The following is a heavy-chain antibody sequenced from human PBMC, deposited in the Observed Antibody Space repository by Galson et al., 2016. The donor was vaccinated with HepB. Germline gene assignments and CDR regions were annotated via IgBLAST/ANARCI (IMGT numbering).Heavy chain of an antibody. CDR2: ISAYSGDT. CDR3: ARESGGNVKYYSDY. Sequence: SVKVSCKASGYSFVSDGISWVRQAPGQGLEWMAWISAYSGDTKYAQNFQGRVTITADESTSTVYMELSSLRSEDTAVYYCARESGGNVKYYSDYWGQGTLVTVSS. CDR1: GYSFVSDG. J-gene: IGHJ4*02. D-gene: IGHD4-23*01. V-gene: IGHV1-18*01.